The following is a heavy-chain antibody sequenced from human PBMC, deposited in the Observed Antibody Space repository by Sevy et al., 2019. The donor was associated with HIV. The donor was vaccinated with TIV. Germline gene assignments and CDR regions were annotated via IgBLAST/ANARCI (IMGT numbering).Heavy chain of an antibody. D-gene: IGHD3-16*01. Sequence: GSLRLSCAASGFTFSSYAMHWVRQAPGKGLEWVAVISYDGNNKCADSVKGRFTISRDNSKNTLYLQMNSMRAEDTAVYYCARDGSSGGLFLKDYYYFGMDVWGQGTTVTVSS. V-gene: IGHV3-30*03. CDR1: GFTFSSYA. J-gene: IGHJ6*02. CDR3: ARDGSSGGLFLKDYYYFGMDV. CDR2: ISYDGNNK.